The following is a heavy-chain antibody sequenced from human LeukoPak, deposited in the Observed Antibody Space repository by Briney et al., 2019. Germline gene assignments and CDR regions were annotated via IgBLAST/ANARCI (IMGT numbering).Heavy chain of an antibody. CDR2: INPNSGGT. CDR3: AREGYYDSSGSLGTYFDY. J-gene: IGHJ4*02. V-gene: IGHV1-2*02. Sequence: ASVKVSCKASGYTFTGYYMHWVRQAPGQGLEWMGWINPNSGGTNYAQMFQGRVTMTRDTSISTAYMELSRLRSDDTAVYYCAREGYYDSSGSLGTYFDYWGQGTLVTVPS. CDR1: GYTFTGYY. D-gene: IGHD3-22*01.